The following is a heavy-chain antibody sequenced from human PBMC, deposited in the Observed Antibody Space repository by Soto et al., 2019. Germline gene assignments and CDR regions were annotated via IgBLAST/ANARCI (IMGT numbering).Heavy chain of an antibody. CDR2: IYTSGST. V-gene: IGHV4-4*07. D-gene: IGHD2-2*01. CDR3: AREFYLGVVPAATWYYGMDV. CDR1: GGSISSYY. Sequence: KPSETLSLTCTVSGGSISSYYWSWIRQPAGKGLEWIGRIYTSGSTNYNPSLKSRVTMSVDTSKNQFSLKLSSVTAADTAVYYCAREFYLGVVPAATWYYGMDVWGQGTTVTVSS. J-gene: IGHJ6*02.